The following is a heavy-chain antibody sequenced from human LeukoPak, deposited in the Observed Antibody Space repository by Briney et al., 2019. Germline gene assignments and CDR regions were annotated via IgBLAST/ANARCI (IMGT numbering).Heavy chain of an antibody. CDR1: GGSIRSYY. CDR2: IFYAGST. J-gene: IGHJ4*02. CDR3: ASGERGYSYGPLDY. V-gene: IGHV4-59*08. D-gene: IGHD5-18*01. Sequence: SETLSLTCTVSGGSIRSYYWSWIRQPPGKGLEWIGYIFYAGSTTYNPSLKSRVTLSIDTSKNQFSLKLNSVTAADTAVYYCASGERGYSYGPLDYWGQGTLVTVSS.